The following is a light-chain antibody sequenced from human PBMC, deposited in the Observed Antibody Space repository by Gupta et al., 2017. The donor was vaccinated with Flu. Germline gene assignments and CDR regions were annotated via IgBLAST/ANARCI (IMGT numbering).Light chain of an antibody. Sequence: TCSGDKLGDKYACWYQQKPGQSPVLFIYQDSKRPSGTPERFSGSNSGNTATLTISATQAMDEADYYCQAWDSSTAWVFGRGTKLTVL. CDR3: QAWDSSTAWV. CDR2: QDS. V-gene: IGLV3-1*01. CDR1: KLGDKY. J-gene: IGLJ2*01.